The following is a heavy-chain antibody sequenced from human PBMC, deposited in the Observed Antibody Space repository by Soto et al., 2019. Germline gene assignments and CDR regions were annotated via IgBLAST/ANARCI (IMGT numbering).Heavy chain of an antibody. CDR3: ARDIPPTDSGWYGYCYYYGMDV. J-gene: IGHJ6*02. CDR1: GFTFSSYG. CDR2: ISYDGSNK. D-gene: IGHD6-19*01. V-gene: IGHV3-30*03. Sequence: GGSLRLSCAASGFTFSSYGMHWVRQAPGKGLEWVAVISYDGSNKYYADSVKGRFTISRDNSKNTLYLQMNSLRAEDTAVYYCARDIPPTDSGWYGYCYYYGMDVWGQGTTVTVSS.